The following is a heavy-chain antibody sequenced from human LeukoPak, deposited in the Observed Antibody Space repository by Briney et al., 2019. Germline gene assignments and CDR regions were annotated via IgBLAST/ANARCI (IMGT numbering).Heavy chain of an antibody. Sequence: SETLSLTCTVSGGSVSSGSYYWSWIRQPPGKGLEWIGYIYYSGSTNYNPSLKSRVTISVDTSENQFSLKLSSVTAADTAVYYCARQPGMSWEDYFDYWGQGTLVTVSS. CDR1: GGSVSSGSYY. V-gene: IGHV4-61*01. CDR2: IYYSGST. D-gene: IGHD1-26*01. CDR3: ARQPGMSWEDYFDY. J-gene: IGHJ4*02.